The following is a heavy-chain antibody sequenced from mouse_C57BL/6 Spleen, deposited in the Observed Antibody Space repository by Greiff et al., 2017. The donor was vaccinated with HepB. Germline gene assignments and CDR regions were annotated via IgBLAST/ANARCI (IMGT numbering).Heavy chain of an antibody. D-gene: IGHD1-1*01. J-gene: IGHJ2*01. CDR1: GYTFTSYW. CDR3: ARSGGHYYGSSYNY. Sequence: VQLQQPGAELVKPGASVKMSCKASGYTFTSYWITWVKQRPGQGLEWIGDIYPGSGSTNYNEKFKSKATLTVDTSSSTAYMQLSSLTSEDSAVYYCARSGGHYYGSSYNYWGQGTTLTVSS. CDR2: IYPGSGST. V-gene: IGHV1-55*01.